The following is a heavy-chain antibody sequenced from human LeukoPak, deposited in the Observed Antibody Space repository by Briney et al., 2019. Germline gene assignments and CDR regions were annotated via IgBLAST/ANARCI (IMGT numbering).Heavy chain of an antibody. CDR3: ARDRAITIFGVVLTDAFDI. J-gene: IGHJ3*02. Sequence: PGGSLRLSCAASGFSFSSYSMSWVRQAPGKGLEWVSSITSSSSNIYYADSVKGRFTISRDNAKNSLYLQMNSLRVEDTAVYYCARDRAITIFGVVLTDAFDIWGQGTMVTVSS. V-gene: IGHV3-21*01. D-gene: IGHD3-3*01. CDR2: ITSSSSNI. CDR1: GFSFSSYS.